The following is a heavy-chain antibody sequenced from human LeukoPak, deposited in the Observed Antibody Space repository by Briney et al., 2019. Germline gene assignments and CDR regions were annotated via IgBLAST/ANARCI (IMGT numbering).Heavy chain of an antibody. J-gene: IGHJ4*02. CDR1: AGSISSNNYY. D-gene: IGHD6-19*01. CDR3: AAHPLYSSGWYEFSYYFDY. CDR2: IYYSRST. Sequence: SETLSLTCTVSAGSISSNNYYWGWIRQPPGKRLKWIGSIYYSRSTYYNPSINSRVTISVDTSYNQFSLKLSSVPAADTAVYYCAAHPLYSSGWYEFSYYFDYWGQGTLVTVSS. V-gene: IGHV4-39*01.